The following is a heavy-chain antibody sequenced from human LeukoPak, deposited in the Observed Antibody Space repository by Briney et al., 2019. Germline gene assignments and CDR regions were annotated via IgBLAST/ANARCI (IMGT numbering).Heavy chain of an antibody. CDR3: ARDQICGYYPPDY. Sequence: GGSLRLSCAASGFTFSDYYMSWIRQAPGKGLEWVSYISSSGSTIYYADSVKGRFTISRDNAKNSLYLQMNSLRAEDTAVYYCARDQICGYYPPDYWGQGTLVTVSS. CDR2: ISSSGSTI. D-gene: IGHD3-3*01. V-gene: IGHV3-11*01. J-gene: IGHJ4*02. CDR1: GFTFSDYY.